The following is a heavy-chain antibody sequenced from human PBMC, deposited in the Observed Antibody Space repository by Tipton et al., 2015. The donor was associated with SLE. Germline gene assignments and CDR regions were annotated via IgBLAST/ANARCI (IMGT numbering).Heavy chain of an antibody. CDR3: ASSHGYYFDY. CDR1: GGSISSGGYY. CDR2: IYYSGST. Sequence: TLSLTCTVSGGSISSGGYYWSWIRQHPEKGLEWIGYIYYSGSTYYNPSLKSRLSISVDTSKNQFSLKLSSVTAAGTAVYYCASSHGYYFDYWGQGTLGTVSS. J-gene: IGHJ4*02. V-gene: IGHV4-31*03.